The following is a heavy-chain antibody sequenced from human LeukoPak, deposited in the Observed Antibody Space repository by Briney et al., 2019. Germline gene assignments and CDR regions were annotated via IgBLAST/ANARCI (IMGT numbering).Heavy chain of an antibody. D-gene: IGHD3-22*01. V-gene: IGHV4-39*01. Sequence: SETLSLTCSVSGDSVSRSDSYWDWIRQPPGKGLEWIGTIYYSGSTYYNPSLKSRVTISVDTSKNQFSLKLSSVTAADTAVYYCARHSYYYDSSGYWRVDAFDIWGQGTMVTVSS. J-gene: IGHJ3*02. CDR2: IYYSGST. CDR1: GDSVSRSDSY. CDR3: ARHSYYYDSSGYWRVDAFDI.